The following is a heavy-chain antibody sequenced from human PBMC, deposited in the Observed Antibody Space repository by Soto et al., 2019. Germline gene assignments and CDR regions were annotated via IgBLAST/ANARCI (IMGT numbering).Heavy chain of an antibody. V-gene: IGHV3-48*01. D-gene: IGHD7-27*01. J-gene: IGHJ6*03. CDR2: ISSSRSVI. CDR3: ARDLSWGSNWYYYMDV. Sequence: EVQLVESGGGLVQPGRSLRLSCATSGFILSDCAMNWVRQAPGKGLEWVSYISSSRSVIDYADSVKGRFTVSRDNARNSLYLQMNSLRAEDTAVYYCARDLSWGSNWYYYMDVWGKGTTVTVSS. CDR1: GFILSDCA.